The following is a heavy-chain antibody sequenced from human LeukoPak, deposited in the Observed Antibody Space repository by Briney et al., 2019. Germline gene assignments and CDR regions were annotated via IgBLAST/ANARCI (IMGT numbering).Heavy chain of an antibody. V-gene: IGHV4-34*01. CDR1: GGSISSYY. CDR3: ARHVWWSSSWNY. Sequence: SETLSLTCTVSGGSISSYYWSWIRQPPGKGLEWIGEINHSGSTNYNPSLKSRVTISVDTSKNQFSLKLSSVTAADTAVYYCARHVWWSSSWNYWGQGTLVTVSS. CDR2: INHSGST. J-gene: IGHJ4*02. D-gene: IGHD6-13*01.